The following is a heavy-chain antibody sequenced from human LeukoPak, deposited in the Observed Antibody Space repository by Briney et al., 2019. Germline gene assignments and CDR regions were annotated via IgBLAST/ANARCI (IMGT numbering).Heavy chain of an antibody. J-gene: IGHJ4*02. CDR2: IRYDGSNK. V-gene: IGHV3-30*02. CDR3: AKGEVVTAIFPSYYFDY. Sequence: GGSLRLSCAASGFTFNTYGMHWVRQAPGKGLEWVAFIRYDGSNKYYADSVKGRVIISRDNSKNTLYLQMNSLRTEDTAVYYCAKGEVVTAIFPSYYFDYWGQGSLVTVSS. CDR1: GFTFNTYG. D-gene: IGHD2-21*02.